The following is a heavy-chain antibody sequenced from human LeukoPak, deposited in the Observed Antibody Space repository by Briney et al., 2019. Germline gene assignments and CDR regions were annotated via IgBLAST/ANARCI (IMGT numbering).Heavy chain of an antibody. Sequence: GGSLRLSCAASGFTFSSYWMSWVRQAPGKGLEWVANIKQDGSEKYYVDSVKGRFTISRDNAKNSLYLQMNSLRAEDTAVFYCARELSHSSSCIHDAFDIWGQGTMVTVSS. CDR1: GFTFSSYW. V-gene: IGHV3-7*01. CDR3: ARELSHSSSCIHDAFDI. J-gene: IGHJ3*02. D-gene: IGHD6-13*01. CDR2: IKQDGSEK.